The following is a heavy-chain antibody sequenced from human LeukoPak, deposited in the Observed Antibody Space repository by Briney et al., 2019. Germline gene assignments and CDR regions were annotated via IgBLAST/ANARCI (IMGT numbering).Heavy chain of an antibody. Sequence: GGSLRLSCAASGFTFDDYAMHWVRQAPGKGLEWVSGISWNSGSIGYADSVKGRFSISRDNAKNSLYLQMNSLRAEDTALYYYAKSGYDSSGYHHYFDYWGQGTLVTVSS. V-gene: IGHV3-9*01. D-gene: IGHD3-22*01. CDR3: AKSGYDSSGYHHYFDY. CDR2: ISWNSGSI. CDR1: GFTFDDYA. J-gene: IGHJ4*02.